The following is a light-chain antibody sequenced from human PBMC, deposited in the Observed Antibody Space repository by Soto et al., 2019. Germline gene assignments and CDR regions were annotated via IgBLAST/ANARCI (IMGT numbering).Light chain of an antibody. CDR1: SSDVGSYNL. CDR3: CSYAGSSSPVV. CDR2: EVS. J-gene: IGLJ2*01. V-gene: IGLV2-23*02. Sequence: QSVLTQPASVSGSPGQSITISCTGTSSDVGSYNLVSWYQQHPGKAPKLMIYEVSKRLSGVSNRFSGSKSGNTASLTISGLQAEDEADYYCCSYAGSSSPVVFGGGTQLTVL.